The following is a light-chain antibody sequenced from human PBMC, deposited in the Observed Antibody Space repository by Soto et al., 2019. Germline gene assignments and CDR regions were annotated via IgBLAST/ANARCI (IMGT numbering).Light chain of an antibody. J-gene: IGKJ1*01. CDR3: QQYNIWPQT. CDR1: QRVSNH. Sequence: ETVMTQSPVTLSVSPGDTATLSCMASQRVSNHFAWYQQKPGQAPRLLIYGASSRATGILVRFSGSGSGTEFTLTISSLQSEDFAVYFCQQYNIWPQTFGQGTKVDIK. CDR2: GAS. V-gene: IGKV3-15*01.